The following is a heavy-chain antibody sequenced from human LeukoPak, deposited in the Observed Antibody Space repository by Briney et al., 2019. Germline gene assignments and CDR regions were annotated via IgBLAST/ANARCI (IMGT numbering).Heavy chain of an antibody. J-gene: IGHJ4*02. CDR3: ARAMGTIVVVPAAYDY. V-gene: IGHV1-18*01. CDR1: GYTFTSYG. CDR2: ISAYNGNT. Sequence: GASVKVSCKASGYTFTSYGISWVRQAPGQGLEWMGWISAYNGNTNYAQKLQGRVTMTTDTSTCTAYMELRSLRSDDTAVYYCARAMGTIVVVPAAYDYWGQGTLVTVSS. D-gene: IGHD2-2*01.